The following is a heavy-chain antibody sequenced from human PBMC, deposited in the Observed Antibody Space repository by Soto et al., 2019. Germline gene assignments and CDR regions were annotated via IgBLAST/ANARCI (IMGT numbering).Heavy chain of an antibody. CDR3: AKETRIVILGVIIPQDDFHNGMDV. D-gene: IGHD3-3*01. V-gene: IGHV3-23*01. J-gene: IGHJ6*02. CDR2: ISDSGDYT. Sequence: EVQLLESGGKLVQPGGSLRLSCAASGFAFNSYAMSWVRQAPGQGLEWVSGISDSGDYTYYADSVKGRFTVSRDNSKNTLYLQLNSLRADDTAIYYCAKETRIVILGVIIPQDDFHNGMDVWGQGTTVTVS. CDR1: GFAFNSYA.